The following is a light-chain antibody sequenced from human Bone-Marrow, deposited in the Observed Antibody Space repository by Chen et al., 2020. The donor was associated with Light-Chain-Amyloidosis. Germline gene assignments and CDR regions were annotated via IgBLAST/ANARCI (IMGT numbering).Light chain of an antibody. CDR2: DVS. V-gene: IGLV2-11*01. CDR3: CSYAGSYGV. CDR1: SSDVGGYNY. J-gene: IGLJ3*02. Sequence: QSALTQPRSVSGSPGQSVTISCTGTSSDVGGYNYVSWYQQHPGKAPKLMIYDVSKRPSGVPDRFSGSKSGNTASLTISGLQAEDEADYYCCSYAGSYGVCGGGTKLTVL.